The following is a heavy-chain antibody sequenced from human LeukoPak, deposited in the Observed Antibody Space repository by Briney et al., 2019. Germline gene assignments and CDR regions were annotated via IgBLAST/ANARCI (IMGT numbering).Heavy chain of an antibody. V-gene: IGHV3-30*18. J-gene: IGHJ6*02. D-gene: IGHD1-26*01. CDR1: GFTFSSYA. Sequence: GGSLRLSCAASGFTFSSYAIHWVRQAPGKGLEWVAVISFDGNNKYSADSVRGRFTISRDNSKNTVYLQMNSLRAEDTALYYCAKGHDPGALGLHCMDVWGQGTTVTVSS. CDR2: ISFDGNNK. CDR3: AKGHDPGALGLHCMDV.